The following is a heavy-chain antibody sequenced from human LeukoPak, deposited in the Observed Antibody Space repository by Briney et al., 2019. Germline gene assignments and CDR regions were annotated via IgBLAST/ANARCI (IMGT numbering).Heavy chain of an antibody. CDR2: IFPADSDA. J-gene: IGHJ4*02. CDR1: GYSFSNYW. CDR3: ARGGDGFLDDY. V-gene: IGHV5-51*01. Sequence: GESLKISCMGSGYSFSNYWIGWVRQMPGKGLEWMGIIFPADSDARYSPSFQGQVTISVDKSISTAYLQWSSLKASDTAMYYCARGGDGFLDDYWGQGTLVTVSS. D-gene: IGHD5-24*01.